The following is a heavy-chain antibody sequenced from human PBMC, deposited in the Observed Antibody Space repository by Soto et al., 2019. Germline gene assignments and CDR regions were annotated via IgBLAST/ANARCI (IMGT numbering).Heavy chain of an antibody. CDR1: GDSISTVDYF. D-gene: IGHD2-15*01. Sequence: SETLSLTCSVSGDSISTVDYFWAWIRQPPGQTLEYIGYIYKSATTYYNPSFESRVAISLDTSKSQFSLTVTSVTAGDTAVYFCARGRYCLTGSCFPNWFDSWGRGTLVTV. J-gene: IGHJ5*01. V-gene: IGHV4-30-4*01. CDR2: IYKSATT. CDR3: ARGRYCLTGSCFPNWFDS.